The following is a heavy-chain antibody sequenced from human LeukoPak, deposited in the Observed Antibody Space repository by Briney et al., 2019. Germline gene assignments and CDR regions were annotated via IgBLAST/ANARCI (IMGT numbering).Heavy chain of an antibody. D-gene: IGHD2-15*01. Sequence: GESLKISCKGSGYSFTSYWIGWVRQMPGKGLEWMRIIYPGDSDTRYSPSFQGQVTISADKSISTAYLQWSSLKASDTAMYYCARHFTSCSGGSCYPTTVDPWGQGTLVTVSS. CDR2: IYPGDSDT. CDR3: ARHFTSCSGGSCYPTTVDP. J-gene: IGHJ5*02. CDR1: GYSFTSYW. V-gene: IGHV5-51*01.